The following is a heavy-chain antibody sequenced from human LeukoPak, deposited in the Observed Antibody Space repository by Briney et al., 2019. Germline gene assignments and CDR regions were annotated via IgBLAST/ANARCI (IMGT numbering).Heavy chain of an antibody. D-gene: IGHD3-3*01. Sequence: PGGSLRLSCAASGFTFSSYWMSWVRQAPGKGLEWVANIKQDGSEKYYVDSVKGRFTISRDNAKNSLYLQMNSLRAEDTAVYYCATSGVLRFLEWLLVDAFDIWGQGQWSPSLQ. J-gene: IGHJ3*02. CDR2: IKQDGSEK. V-gene: IGHV3-7*01. CDR1: GFTFSSYW. CDR3: ATSGVLRFLEWLLVDAFDI.